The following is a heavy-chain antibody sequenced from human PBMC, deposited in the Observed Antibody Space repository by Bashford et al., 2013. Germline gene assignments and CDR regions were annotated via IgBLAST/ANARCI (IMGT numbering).Heavy chain of an antibody. V-gene: IGHV4-31*11. CDR2: ISNTGVT. J-gene: IGHJ5*02. CDR1: GDSIRSSGHH. CDR3: ARAVVGVAETVGGLFDP. Sequence: SETLSLTCEVSGDSIRSSGHHWIWIRQYPGKGLDWIGYISNTGVTHFHPSLRSRITMSIDASKNHFSLNLKSVTAADTAVYYCARAVVGVAETVGGLFDPWGQGTLVTVSS. D-gene: IGHD6-19*01.